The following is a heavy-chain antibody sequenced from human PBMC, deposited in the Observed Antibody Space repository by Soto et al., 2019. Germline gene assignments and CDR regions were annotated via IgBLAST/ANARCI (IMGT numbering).Heavy chain of an antibody. CDR3: ARRQDTAMGYGMDV. CDR2: ISSSSSYT. CDR1: GFTLSDYY. V-gene: IGHV3-11*05. J-gene: IGHJ6*02. D-gene: IGHD5-18*01. Sequence: QVQLVESGGGLVQPGGSLRLSCAASGFTLSDYYMSWIRQAPGKGLEWVSYISSSSSYTNYADSVKGRFTISRDNAKNSLYLQMNSLRAEDTAVYYCARRQDTAMGYGMDVWGQGTTVTVSS.